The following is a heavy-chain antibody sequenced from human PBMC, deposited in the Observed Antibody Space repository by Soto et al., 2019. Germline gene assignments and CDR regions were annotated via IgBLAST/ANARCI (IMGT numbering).Heavy chain of an antibody. D-gene: IGHD1-1*01. CDR2: ISWNSGNI. V-gene: IGHV3-9*01. CDR1: GFTFDDYA. CDR3: AKDASITTTYLAH. Sequence: EVQLVESGGDMVQPGRSLRLSCAASGFTFDDYAMHWVRQAPGKGLEWVSSISWNSGNIDYADSVKGRFTVSRDNAKNSLYLHMSSLRSEDTASYYCAKDASITTTYLAHWGQGTLVTVSS. J-gene: IGHJ4*02.